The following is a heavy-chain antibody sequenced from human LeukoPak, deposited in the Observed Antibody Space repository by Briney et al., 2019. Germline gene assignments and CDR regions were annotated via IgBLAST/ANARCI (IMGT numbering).Heavy chain of an antibody. D-gene: IGHD1-26*01. J-gene: IGHJ4*02. CDR3: ARDRKGLVGATNDY. CDR2: ISAYNGNT. CDR1: GYTFTSYG. Sequence: GASVKVSCKASGYTFTSYGISWVRQAPGQGLEWMGWISAYNGNTNYAQKLQGRVTMTIDTSTSTAYMELRSLRSDDTAVYYCARDRKGLVGATNDYWGQGTLVTVSS. V-gene: IGHV1-18*01.